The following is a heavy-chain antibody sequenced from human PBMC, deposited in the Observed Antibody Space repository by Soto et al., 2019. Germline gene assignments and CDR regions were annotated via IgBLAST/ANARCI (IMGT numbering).Heavy chain of an antibody. CDR1: GFTFGDYA. Sequence: PGGSLRLSCTASGFTFGDYAMSWFRQAPGKGLEWVGFIRSKAYGGTTEYAASVKGRFTISRDDSKSIAYLQMNSLKTEDTAVYYYTRVHSSGWFSLFGPWGQGTLVTVSS. V-gene: IGHV3-49*03. J-gene: IGHJ5*02. CDR2: IRSKAYGGTT. D-gene: IGHD6-19*01. CDR3: TRVHSSGWFSLFGP.